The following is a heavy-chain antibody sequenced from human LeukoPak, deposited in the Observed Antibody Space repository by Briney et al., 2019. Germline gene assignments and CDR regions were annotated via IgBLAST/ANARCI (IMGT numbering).Heavy chain of an antibody. CDR3: AKDFGRSAYDRPFDY. CDR1: GFTFDDYA. J-gene: IGHJ4*02. Sequence: GGSLRLPCAASGFTFDDYAMHWVRQAPGKGLEWVSGISWNSGSIAYADSVKGRFTISRDNAKNSLYLQMNSLRAEDTALYYCAKDFGRSAYDRPFDYWGQGTLVTVSS. V-gene: IGHV3-9*01. D-gene: IGHD5-12*01. CDR2: ISWNSGSI.